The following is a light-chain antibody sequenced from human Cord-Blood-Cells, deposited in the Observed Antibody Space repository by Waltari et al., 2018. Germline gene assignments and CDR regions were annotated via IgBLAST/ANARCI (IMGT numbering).Light chain of an antibody. V-gene: IGLV2-8*01. Sequence: QSALPQPPSASGSPGQSVTISCTGTSSDVGGYNYVSWYQQHPGKAPKPMIYEVSKRPSGVPDRFSGSKSGNTASLTVSGLQAEDEADYYCSSYAGSNVVFGGGTKLTVL. CDR3: SSYAGSNVV. J-gene: IGLJ2*01. CDR1: SSDVGGYNY. CDR2: EVS.